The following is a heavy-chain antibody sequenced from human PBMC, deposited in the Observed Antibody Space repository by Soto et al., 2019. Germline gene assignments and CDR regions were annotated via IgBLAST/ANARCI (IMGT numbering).Heavy chain of an antibody. CDR3: ARLGACSGGSCYSSYYYGMDV. V-gene: IGHV4-39*01. J-gene: IGHJ6*02. CDR1: GGSISSSSYY. Sequence: LSLTCTVSGGSISSSSYYWGWIRQPPGKGLEWSGSIYYSGSTYYNPSLKSRVTLSVDTSNNQFSLKLSSVTAADTAVYYCARLGACSGGSCYSSYYYGMDVWDQGTRVTVSS. CDR2: IYYSGST. D-gene: IGHD2-15*01.